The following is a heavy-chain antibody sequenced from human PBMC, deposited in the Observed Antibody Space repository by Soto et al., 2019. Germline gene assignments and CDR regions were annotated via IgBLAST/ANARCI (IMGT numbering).Heavy chain of an antibody. J-gene: IGHJ4*02. CDR3: ARGVTLVRGVIHTPYFDY. D-gene: IGHD3-10*01. CDR1: GGSISSGGYY. CDR2: IYYSGST. Sequence: SETLSLTCTVSGGSISSGGYYWSWIRQQPGKCLEWIGYIYYSGSTYYNPSLKSRVTISVDTSKNQFSLKLSSVTAADTAVYYCARGVTLVRGVIHTPYFDYWGQGALVTVSS. V-gene: IGHV4-31*03.